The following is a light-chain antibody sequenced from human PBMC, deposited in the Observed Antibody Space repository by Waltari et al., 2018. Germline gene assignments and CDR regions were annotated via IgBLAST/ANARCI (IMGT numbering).Light chain of an antibody. CDR1: RCPSSYP. V-gene: IGLV4-69*01. CDR2: VNSDGSH. J-gene: IGLJ2*01. Sequence: QVVLTPSPSASASLGASVKLTCTLSRCPSSYPLAWPPQQPEKGPRYLMKVNSDGSHNKGDGIPERFSGSSSGAERYLTISGLQSEDEADYYCQTWGTGPRVFGGGTKLTVL. CDR3: QTWGTGPRV.